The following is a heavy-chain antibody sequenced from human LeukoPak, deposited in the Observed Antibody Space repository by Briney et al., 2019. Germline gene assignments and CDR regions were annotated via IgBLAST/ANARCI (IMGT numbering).Heavy chain of an antibody. J-gene: IGHJ5*02. CDR3: ARDLEVVVPAAFRFDP. CDR2: INPNSGGT. CDR1: GYTFTGYY. D-gene: IGHD2-2*01. V-gene: IGHV1-2*02. Sequence: ASVKVSCKASGYTFTGYYIHWVRQAPGQGLEWMGWINPNSGGTNYAQKFQGRVTMTRDTSISTAYMELSRLRSDDTAVYYCARDLEVVVPAAFRFDPWGQGTLVTVSS.